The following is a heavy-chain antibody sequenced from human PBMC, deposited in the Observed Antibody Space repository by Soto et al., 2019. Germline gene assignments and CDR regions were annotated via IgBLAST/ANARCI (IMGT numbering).Heavy chain of an antibody. V-gene: IGHV1-18*01. J-gene: IGHJ6*02. CDR2: ISAYNGNT. CDR3: ASFSIAATDRCGMDV. D-gene: IGHD6-13*01. Sequence: QVQLVQSGAEVKKPGASVKVSCKASGYTFTSYGISWVRQAPGQGLEGVGWISAYNGNTNDAQKLQSRVTMTTDTSTSTAYMELRSLRSDDTAVYYWASFSIAATDRCGMDVWGQGTAVTVSS. CDR1: GYTFTSYG.